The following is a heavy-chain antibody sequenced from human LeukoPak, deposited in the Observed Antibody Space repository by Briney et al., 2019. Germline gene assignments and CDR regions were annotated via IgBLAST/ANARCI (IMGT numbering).Heavy chain of an antibody. Sequence: RRSLRLSCAASGFTFSSYAMHWVRQAPGKGLEWVAVISYDGSNKYYADSVKGRFTISRDNSKNTLYLQMNSLRAEDTAVYYCARDGAIAVAGFDYWGQGTLVTVSS. D-gene: IGHD6-19*01. CDR2: ISYDGSNK. CDR3: ARDGAIAVAGFDY. V-gene: IGHV3-30*04. CDR1: GFTFSSYA. J-gene: IGHJ4*02.